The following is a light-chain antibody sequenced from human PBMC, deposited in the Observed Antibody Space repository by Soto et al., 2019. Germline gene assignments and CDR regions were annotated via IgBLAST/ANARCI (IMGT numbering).Light chain of an antibody. CDR2: VAS. J-gene: IGKJ1*01. V-gene: IGKV1-5*01. Sequence: DIQMTQSPSTLSASVGDSVTITWRASRYIRSDLSWYQQRPGQAPKVLIYVASNLQSGVPSRFSGSGYGTEFTLSISSLQPDDFATYYCQQYNSYSPRFGQGTKV. CDR1: RYIRSD. CDR3: QQYNSYSPR.